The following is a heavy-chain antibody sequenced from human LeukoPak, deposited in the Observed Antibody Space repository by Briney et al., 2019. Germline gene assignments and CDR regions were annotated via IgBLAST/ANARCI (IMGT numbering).Heavy chain of an antibody. CDR2: IIPIFGTT. J-gene: IGHJ4*02. Sequence: ASVKVSCKASGGTFNSYAISWVRQAPGQGLEWMGGIIPIFGTTNYARKFRGRVTLTADKSTRTAYMELSSLRSEDTAVYYCARGPGRCSSTSCYPYYFDYWGQGTLVTVSS. CDR1: GGTFNSYA. V-gene: IGHV1-69*06. D-gene: IGHD2-2*01. CDR3: ARGPGRCSSTSCYPYYFDY.